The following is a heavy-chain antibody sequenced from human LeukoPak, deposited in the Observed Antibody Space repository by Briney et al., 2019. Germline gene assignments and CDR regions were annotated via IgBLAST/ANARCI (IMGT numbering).Heavy chain of an antibody. CDR3: ARGVVGNWYFFDY. CDR2: INHSGST. Sequence: SETLSLTCAAYGGSLSNYFWSWIRQPPGKGLEWIGEINHSGSTNYNPSLKTRLTISVDTSKNQFSLKLSSVTTADTAVYYCARGVVGNWYFFDYWGQGTLVTVSS. D-gene: IGHD6-13*01. V-gene: IGHV4-34*01. J-gene: IGHJ4*02. CDR1: GGSLSNYF.